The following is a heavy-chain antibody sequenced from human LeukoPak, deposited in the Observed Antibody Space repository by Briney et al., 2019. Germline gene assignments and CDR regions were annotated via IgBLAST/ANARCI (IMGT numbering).Heavy chain of an antibody. CDR2: INPNSGGT. Sequence: ASVKVSCKASGYTFTGYYMHWVRQAPGQGLEWMGWINPNSGGTNYAQKFQGRVTMTRDTSISTAYMELSRLRSDDTAVYYCARGGDSYNWLKAFDIWGQGTMVTVSS. D-gene: IGHD5-24*01. CDR1: GYTFTGYY. J-gene: IGHJ3*02. CDR3: ARGGDSYNWLKAFDI. V-gene: IGHV1-2*02.